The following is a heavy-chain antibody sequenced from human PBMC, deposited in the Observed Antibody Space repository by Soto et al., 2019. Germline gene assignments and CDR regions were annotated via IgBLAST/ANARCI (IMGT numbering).Heavy chain of an antibody. V-gene: IGHV3-21*01. D-gene: IGHD3-10*01. CDR1: GFTFSSYS. CDR2: ISSSSSYI. Sequence: GGSLRLSCAASGFTFSSYSMNWVHQAPGKGLEWVSSISSSSSYIYYADSVKGRFTISRDNAKNSLYLQMNSLRAEDTAVYYCARDRLVRGAAYYYYYYGMDVWGQGTTVTVSS. CDR3: ARDRLVRGAAYYYYYYGMDV. J-gene: IGHJ6*02.